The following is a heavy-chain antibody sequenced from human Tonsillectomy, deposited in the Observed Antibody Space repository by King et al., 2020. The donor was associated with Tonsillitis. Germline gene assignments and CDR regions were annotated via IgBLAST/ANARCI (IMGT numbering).Heavy chain of an antibody. CDR2: ISSSGSSI. V-gene: IGHV3-48*01. CDR1: GFSFTSYN. CDR3: ARNGGGGYSYGRALDI. D-gene: IGHD5-18*01. J-gene: IGHJ3*02. Sequence: VQLVESGGGLVQPGGSLRLSCAASGFSFTSYNMNWVRQAPGKGLEWVSHISSSGSSIYYAESLKGRVTISRDTEKKSLYLQMNSLRVEDTAVYYCARNGGGGYSYGRALDIWGQGTMVTVSS.